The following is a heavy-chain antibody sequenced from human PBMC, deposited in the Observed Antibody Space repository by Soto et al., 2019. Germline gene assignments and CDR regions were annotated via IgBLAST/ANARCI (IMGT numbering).Heavy chain of an antibody. CDR3: ATFYRGARGEGAYYYYGMDV. CDR2: IIPIFGTA. V-gene: IGHV1-69*12. Sequence: QVQLVQSGAEVKKPGSSVKVSCKASGGTFSSYAISWVRQAPGQGLEWMGGIIPIFGTANYAQKFQGRVMITAEESTSTAYMELSSLRSEDTAVYYCATFYRGARGEGAYYYYGMDVWGQGTTVTVSS. CDR1: GGTFSSYA. J-gene: IGHJ6*02. D-gene: IGHD3-10*01.